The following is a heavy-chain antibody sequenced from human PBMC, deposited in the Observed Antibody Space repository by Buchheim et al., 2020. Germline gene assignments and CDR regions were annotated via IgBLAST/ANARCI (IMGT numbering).Heavy chain of an antibody. CDR1: GFTFSSYA. J-gene: IGHJ4*02. CDR3: ARDGSITMIVVVISLIDY. Sequence: QVQLVESGGGVVQPGRSLRLSCAASGFTFSSYAMHWVRQAPGKGLEWVAVISYDGSNKYYADSVKGRFTISRDNSKNTLYLQMNSLRAEDTAVYYCARDGSITMIVVVISLIDYWGQGTL. D-gene: IGHD3-22*01. CDR2: ISYDGSNK. V-gene: IGHV3-30*04.